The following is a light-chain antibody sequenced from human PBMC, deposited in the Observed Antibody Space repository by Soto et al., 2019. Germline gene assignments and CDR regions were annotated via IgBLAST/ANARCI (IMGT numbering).Light chain of an antibody. CDR2: GAS. CDR3: QHYGSSPET. J-gene: IGKJ1*01. CDR1: QSVSSN. V-gene: IGKV3-20*01. Sequence: EIVRTQSPATLSVSPGERATLSCRASQSVSSNLAWYQQKPGQAPRLLIYGASSRATGIPDRFSGSGSGTDFTLTISRLEPEDFAVYYCQHYGSSPETFGQGTKVE.